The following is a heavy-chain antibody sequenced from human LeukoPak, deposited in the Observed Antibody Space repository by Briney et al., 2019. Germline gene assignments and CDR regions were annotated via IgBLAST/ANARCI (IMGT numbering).Heavy chain of an antibody. CDR2: ISGSGGST. D-gene: IGHD2/OR15-2a*01. Sequence: GRSLRLSCAASGFTFSSYAMSWVSQAPGKGLEWGSAISGSGGSTYYADSVKGRFTISRDNSKNTLYLQMISLRAEDTAVYYCAKALLNYLTWFDPWGQGTLVTVSS. CDR1: GFTFSSYA. V-gene: IGHV3-23*01. CDR3: AKALLNYLTWFDP. J-gene: IGHJ5*02.